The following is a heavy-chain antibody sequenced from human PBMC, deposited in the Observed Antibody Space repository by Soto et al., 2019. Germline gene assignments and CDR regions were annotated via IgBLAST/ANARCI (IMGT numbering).Heavy chain of an antibody. J-gene: IGHJ3*02. CDR2: INQDGSEK. Sequence: PGGSLRLSCAASGFTFSSLWMSWVRQAPGKGLEWVANINQDGSEKNYVDSVKGRFTTSRDNAKNSLYLQMNSLRAEDTAVYYCARENDYGDFDAFDIWGQGTMVTVSS. D-gene: IGHD4-17*01. CDR3: ARENDYGDFDAFDI. V-gene: IGHV3-7*01. CDR1: GFTFSSLW.